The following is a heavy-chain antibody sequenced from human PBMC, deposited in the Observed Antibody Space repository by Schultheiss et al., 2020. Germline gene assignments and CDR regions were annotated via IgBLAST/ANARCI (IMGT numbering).Heavy chain of an antibody. CDR1: GFTFSNYG. V-gene: IGHV3-23*01. J-gene: IGHJ4*02. CDR2: ISDRGGT. CDR3: AREVEFTGIWTADY. Sequence: GGSLRLSCAASGFTFSNYGMSWVRQAPGKGLEWVSGISDRGGTYYADSVKGRFTISRDNAKNTLYLQMNSLRVEDTAVYYCAREVEFTGIWTADYWGQGTLVNVYS. D-gene: IGHD3/OR15-3a*01.